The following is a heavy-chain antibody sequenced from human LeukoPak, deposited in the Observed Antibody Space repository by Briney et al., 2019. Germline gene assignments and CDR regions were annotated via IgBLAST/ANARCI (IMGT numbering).Heavy chain of an antibody. CDR2: INTDGSIR. D-gene: IGHD4-23*01. Sequence: GGSLRLSCAASGFTFTNKWMHWVRQAPGKGLEWVSRINTDGSIRSYADSVKGRFTISRDNAKNTLYLQMSSLRVEDTAVYYCVRGFELVTTPAGITPGDDFDYWGQGVLVTVSA. CDR1: GFTFTNKW. V-gene: IGHV3-74*01. J-gene: IGHJ4*02. CDR3: VRGFELVTTPAGITPGDDFDY.